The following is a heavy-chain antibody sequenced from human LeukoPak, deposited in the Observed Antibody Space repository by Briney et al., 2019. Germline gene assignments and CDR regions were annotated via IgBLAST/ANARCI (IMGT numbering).Heavy chain of an antibody. J-gene: IGHJ4*02. Sequence: SETLSLTCTVSGGSIGSSNSYWGWIRQSPGTGLEWIGNIYSSGSTYYNPSLKSRVTISIDTSENQFSLKLSSVTAADTAVYYCARKREGPTTGIDYWGQGTLVTVSS. V-gene: IGHV4-39*07. CDR1: GGSIGSSNSY. CDR3: ARKREGPTTGIDY. CDR2: IYSSGST. D-gene: IGHD1-26*01.